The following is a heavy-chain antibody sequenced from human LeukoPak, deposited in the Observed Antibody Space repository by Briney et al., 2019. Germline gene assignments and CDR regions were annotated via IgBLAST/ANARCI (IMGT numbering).Heavy chain of an antibody. D-gene: IGHD3-22*01. Sequence: SETLSLTCAVYGGSFSGYYWSWIRQPPGKGLEWIGEINHSGSTNYNPSLKSRVTISVDTSKNQFSLKLSSVTAADTAVYYCARAKSPTFEYYDSSGYYFDYWGQGTLVTVSS. CDR3: ARAKSPTFEYYDSSGYYFDY. V-gene: IGHV4-34*01. CDR1: GGSFSGYY. CDR2: INHSGST. J-gene: IGHJ4*02.